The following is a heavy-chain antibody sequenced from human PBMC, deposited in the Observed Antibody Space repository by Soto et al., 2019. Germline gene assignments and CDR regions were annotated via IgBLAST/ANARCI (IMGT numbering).Heavy chain of an antibody. CDR3: ARSGSGSYSTYYDY. CDR2: IKQDGSDK. J-gene: IGHJ4*02. V-gene: IGHV3-7*05. CDR1: GFTFSSYW. Sequence: EVQLVESGGGLVQPGGSLRLSCAASGFTFSSYWMTWVRQAPGKGLRWVANIKQDGSDKYYVDSVKGRFTISRDNAKNSLYLQMNSLRAEDTAVYYCARSGSGSYSTYYDYWGQGTLVTVSS. D-gene: IGHD1-26*01.